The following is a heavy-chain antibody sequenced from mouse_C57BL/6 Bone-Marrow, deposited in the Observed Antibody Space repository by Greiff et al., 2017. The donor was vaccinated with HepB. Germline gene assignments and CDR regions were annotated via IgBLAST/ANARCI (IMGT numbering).Heavy chain of an antibody. CDR1: GFSLTSYG. CDR3: ARKDYDYDGIDY. Sequence: QVQLQQSGPGLVQPSQSLSITCTASGFSLTSYGVHWVRQSPGKGLEWLGVICSGGSADYNAAFISRLSISKDNSKSQVFFKMNSLQADDTAIYYSARKDYDYDGIDYWGQGTTLTVSS. D-gene: IGHD2-4*01. V-gene: IGHV2-2*01. J-gene: IGHJ2*01. CDR2: ICSGGSA.